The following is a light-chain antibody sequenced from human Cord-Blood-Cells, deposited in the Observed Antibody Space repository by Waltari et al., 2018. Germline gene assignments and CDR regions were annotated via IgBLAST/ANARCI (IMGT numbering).Light chain of an antibody. CDR3: QQYNNRPPWT. Sequence: EIVMTQSPATLSVSPGERATLSCRASQRVSSNLAWYQQKPGKPPRLLIYCGSTRATGSPARFSGSGSGREFTLTISSLQSEDFAVYYCQQYNNRPPWTFGQGTKVEIK. CDR1: QRVSSN. V-gene: IGKV3-15*01. J-gene: IGKJ1*01. CDR2: CGS.